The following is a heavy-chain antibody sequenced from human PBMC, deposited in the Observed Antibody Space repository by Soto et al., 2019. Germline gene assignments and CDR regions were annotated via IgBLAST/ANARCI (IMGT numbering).Heavy chain of an antibody. D-gene: IGHD1-26*01. CDR3: ARHSGNYFRSQYYFDY. V-gene: IGHV5-10-1*01. CDR1: GYSFTSYW. CDR2: IDPSDSYT. Sequence: PGESLKISCKGSGYSFTSYWISWVRQMPGKGLEWMGRIDPSDSYTNYSPSFQGHVTISADKSISTAYLQWSSLKASDTAMYYCARHSGNYFRSQYYFDYWGQGMLVTVSS. J-gene: IGHJ4*02.